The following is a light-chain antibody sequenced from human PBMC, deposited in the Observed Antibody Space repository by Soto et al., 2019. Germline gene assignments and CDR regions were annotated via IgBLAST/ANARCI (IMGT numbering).Light chain of an antibody. CDR1: QSVSTD. V-gene: IGKV3-15*01. J-gene: IGKJ1*01. Sequence: EIVMTQSAATLFVSPGERATLSCRASQSVSTDLAWYQQKPGQAPRLLIYGASTRATGIPARFSGSGSGTEFTLTISSLQSEDFAVYYCQHYNNWPPWSLGQGTKVDIK. CDR3: QHYNNWPPWS. CDR2: GAS.